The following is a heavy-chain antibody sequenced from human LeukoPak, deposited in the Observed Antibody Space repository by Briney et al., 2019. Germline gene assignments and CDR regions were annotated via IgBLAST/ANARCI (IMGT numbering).Heavy chain of an antibody. Sequence: GGSLRLSCAASGFAFSSYAMSWVRQAPGKGLEWVSAISGSGGTTYYADSVKGRFTISRDNSKNTLYLQMNSLRAEDTALYYCAKGAYSSSWYLFDYWGQGTLVTVSS. D-gene: IGHD6-13*01. J-gene: IGHJ4*02. V-gene: IGHV3-23*01. CDR1: GFAFSSYA. CDR3: AKGAYSSSWYLFDY. CDR2: ISGSGGTT.